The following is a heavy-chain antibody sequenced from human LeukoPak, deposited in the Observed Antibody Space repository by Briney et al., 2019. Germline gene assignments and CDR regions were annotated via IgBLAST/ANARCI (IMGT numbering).Heavy chain of an antibody. J-gene: IGHJ4*02. CDR1: GFTFNNHN. CDR3: ARDPPPLGGGTLGYFDY. V-gene: IGHV3-21*01. CDR2: ISSSSSYI. D-gene: IGHD3-16*01. Sequence: GGSLRLSCAASGFTFNNHNMNWVRQAPGKGLEWVSCISSSSSYIYYADSVKGRFTISRDNAKNSLYLQMNSLRAEDTAVHYCARDPPPLGGGTLGYFDYWGQGTLVTVSS.